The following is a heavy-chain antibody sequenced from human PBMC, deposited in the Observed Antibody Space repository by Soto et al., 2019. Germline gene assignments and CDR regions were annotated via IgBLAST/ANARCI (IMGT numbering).Heavy chain of an antibody. J-gene: IGHJ6*03. CDR2: ISAYNGNT. Sequence: ASVKVSRKASGYTFTSYGISWVRQAPGQGLEWMGWISAYNGNTNYAQKLQGRVTMTTDTSTSTAYMELRSLRSDDTAVYYCARETADYYDFWSGYHAAMDVWGKGTTVTVSS. V-gene: IGHV1-18*01. D-gene: IGHD3-3*01. CDR1: GYTFTSYG. CDR3: ARETADYYDFWSGYHAAMDV.